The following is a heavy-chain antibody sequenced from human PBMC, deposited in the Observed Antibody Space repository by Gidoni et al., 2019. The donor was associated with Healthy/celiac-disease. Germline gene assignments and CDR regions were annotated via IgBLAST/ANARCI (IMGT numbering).Heavy chain of an antibody. V-gene: IGHV3-23*01. CDR3: AKQKASGWYYFDY. CDR1: GLPFSSYA. Sequence: EVQLLESGGGLVQPGGSLSLSCAASGLPFSSYAVSWVRQAPGKGLGWCSSISCSGGSTYYADSVKGRFTISRDNSKNTLYLQMNSLRAEDTAVYYCAKQKASGWYYFDYWGQGTLVTVSS. D-gene: IGHD6-19*01. CDR2: ISCSGGST. J-gene: IGHJ4*02.